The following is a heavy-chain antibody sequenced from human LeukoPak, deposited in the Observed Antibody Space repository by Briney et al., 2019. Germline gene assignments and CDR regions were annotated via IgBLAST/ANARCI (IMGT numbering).Heavy chain of an antibody. V-gene: IGHV4-59*01. CDR3: ARVRNYDFWSGYSFDY. CDR1: GGSFSGYY. J-gene: IGHJ4*02. CDR2: IYYSGST. Sequence: SETLSLTCAVYGGSFSGYYWSWIRQPPGKGLEWIGYIYYSGSTNYNPSLKSRVTISVDTSKNQFSLKLSSVTAADTAVYYCARVRNYDFWSGYSFDYWGQGTLVTVSS. D-gene: IGHD3-3*01.